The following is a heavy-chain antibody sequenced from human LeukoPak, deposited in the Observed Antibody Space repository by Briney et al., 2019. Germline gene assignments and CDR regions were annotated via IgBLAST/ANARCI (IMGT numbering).Heavy chain of an antibody. CDR1: GFTFDDYA. CDR3: VKDFGNLASRPDAFHV. CDR2: ISWNSGSI. Sequence: PGRSLRLSCAASGFTFDDYAMRWVRQAPGKGLEWVSGISWNSGSIGYADSVQGRFTISRDNANKSLYLQMNSLGPDDTALYFCVKDFGNLASRPDAFHVWGRGTMVTVSS. D-gene: IGHD6-6*01. J-gene: IGHJ3*01. V-gene: IGHV3-9*01.